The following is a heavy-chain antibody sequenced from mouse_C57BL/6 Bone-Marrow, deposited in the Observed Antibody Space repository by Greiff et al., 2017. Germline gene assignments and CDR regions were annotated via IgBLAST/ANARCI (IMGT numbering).Heavy chain of an antibody. CDR1: GYTFPSYW. CDR2: IDPSASYT. Sequence: VQLQQPGAELVKPGASVKLSCKASGYTFPSYWMQWVKQRPGQGLEWIGEIDPSASYTNSNPKFKGKATLPVDTSSRTAYMQLSSRTSEDSAVYYCAREGAYYSNAWFAYWGQGTLVTVSA. V-gene: IGHV1-50*01. J-gene: IGHJ3*01. D-gene: IGHD2-5*01. CDR3: AREGAYYSNAWFAY.